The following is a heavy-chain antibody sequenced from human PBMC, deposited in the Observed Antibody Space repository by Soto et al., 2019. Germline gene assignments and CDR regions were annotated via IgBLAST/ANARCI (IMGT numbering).Heavy chain of an antibody. D-gene: IGHD5-12*01. CDR1: GFTFSNAW. CDR2: VKSKTDGGTI. J-gene: IGHJ4*02. V-gene: IGHV3-15*01. Sequence: EVQLVESGGGLLEPGGSLRLSCAASGFTFSNAWMTWVRQAPGKGLAWVGRVKSKTDGGTIDYAAPVKDRFTISRDDSKNTLYLQMNSLKTEDTAVYYCIGTYSGSSMRFDYWGQGTLVTVSS. CDR3: IGTYSGSSMRFDY.